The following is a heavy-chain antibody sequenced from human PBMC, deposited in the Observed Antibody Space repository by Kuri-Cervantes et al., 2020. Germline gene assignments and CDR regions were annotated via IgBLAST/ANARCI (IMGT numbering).Heavy chain of an antibody. Sequence: GGSLRLSCAASGFTFSGYGMHWVRQAPGKGLEWVAVIWYDGSNKYYADSVRGRFTISRDNSKNTLYLQMNSLRAEDTAVYYCARAKLYDAFDVWGQGTMVTVSS. CDR1: GFTFSGYG. J-gene: IGHJ3*01. CDR3: ARAKLYDAFDV. V-gene: IGHV3-33*01. D-gene: IGHD5/OR15-5a*01. CDR2: IWYDGSNK.